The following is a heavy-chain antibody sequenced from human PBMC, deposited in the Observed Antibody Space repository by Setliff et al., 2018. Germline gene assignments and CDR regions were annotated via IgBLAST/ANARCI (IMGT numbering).Heavy chain of an antibody. Sequence: HPGGSLRLSCAASGFTFSSYAMHWVRQAPGKGLEWVAVISYDGSNKYYADSVKGRFTISRDNSKNTLYLQMNSLRAEDTAVYYCARDLSGWVRWELAYYWGQGTLVTVSS. V-gene: IGHV3-30-3*01. J-gene: IGHJ4*02. CDR1: GFTFSSYA. CDR2: ISYDGSNK. D-gene: IGHD1-26*01. CDR3: ARDLSGWVRWELAYY.